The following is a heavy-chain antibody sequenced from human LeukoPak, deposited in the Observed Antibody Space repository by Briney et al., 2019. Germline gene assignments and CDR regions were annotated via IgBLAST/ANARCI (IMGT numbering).Heavy chain of an antibody. V-gene: IGHV4-34*01. CDR3: ARVAGTDGFDI. Sequence: PSETLSLTCAVYGRSFSGYYWSWIRQPPGKGLEWIGEINHSGSTNYNPSLKSRVTLSVVTSKNQLSLKLSSVTAADTAMYYCARVAGTDGFDIWGQGTMVTVSS. J-gene: IGHJ3*02. CDR2: INHSGST. CDR1: GRSFSGYY. D-gene: IGHD3-10*01.